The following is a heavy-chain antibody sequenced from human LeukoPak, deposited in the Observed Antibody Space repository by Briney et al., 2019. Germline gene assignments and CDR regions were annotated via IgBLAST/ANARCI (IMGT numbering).Heavy chain of an antibody. Sequence: GRSLRLSCAASGFTFSSYGMHWVRQAPGKGLEWVAVIWYDGSNKYYADSVKGRFTISRDNSKNTLYLQMNSLRAEDTAVYYCARDVGSSGYYFTWGQGTLVTVSS. CDR1: GFTFSSYG. J-gene: IGHJ4*02. V-gene: IGHV3-33*01. D-gene: IGHD3-22*01. CDR2: IWYDGSNK. CDR3: ARDVGSSGYYFT.